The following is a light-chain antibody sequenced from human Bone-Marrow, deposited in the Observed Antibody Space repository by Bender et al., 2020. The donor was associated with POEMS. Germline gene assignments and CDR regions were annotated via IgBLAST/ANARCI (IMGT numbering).Light chain of an antibody. J-gene: IGLJ1*01. CDR3: CSYAGRTRYV. CDR2: EVN. CDR1: SSDVGSYDL. Sequence: QSVLTQPPSVSGSPGQSITISCAGTSSDVGSYDLVSWYQQHPGKAPELMIYEVNKRPSGVSNRFSGSKSGNTASLTISGLQAEDEADFYCCSYAGRTRYVFGSGTTVTVL. V-gene: IGLV2-23*02.